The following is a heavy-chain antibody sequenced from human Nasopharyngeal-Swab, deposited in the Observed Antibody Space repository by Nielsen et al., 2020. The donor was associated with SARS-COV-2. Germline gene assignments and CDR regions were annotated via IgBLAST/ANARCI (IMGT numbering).Heavy chain of an antibody. J-gene: IGHJ3*02. Sequence: GESLKISCTASGFTFNIYAMAWVRRTPGRGLQWVSGISASGGSTYYTDSVKGRFVVSRDNSRNTLYLQMHSLRVEDTALYYCAKDDVVRGDAFHIWGQGTMVTVSS. CDR2: ISASGGST. CDR1: GFTFNIYA. V-gene: IGHV3-23*01. D-gene: IGHD3-10*01. CDR3: AKDDVVRGDAFHI.